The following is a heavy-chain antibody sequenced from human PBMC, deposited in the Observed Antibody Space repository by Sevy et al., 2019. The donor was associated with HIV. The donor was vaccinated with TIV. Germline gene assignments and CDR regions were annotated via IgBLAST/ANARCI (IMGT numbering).Heavy chain of an antibody. CDR2: IYYSGNT. CDR3: ARAYQYYYYGMDV. J-gene: IGHJ6*02. V-gene: IGHV4-59*01. CDR1: GDSISGYY. Sequence: SETLSLTCTVSGDSISGYYWSWIRQPPGKGLEWIGYIYYSGNTIYNPSLKSRVTISVDTSKNQFSLKLSSVTAADTAIYYCARAYQYYYYGMDVWGQGTTVTVSS. D-gene: IGHD3-10*01.